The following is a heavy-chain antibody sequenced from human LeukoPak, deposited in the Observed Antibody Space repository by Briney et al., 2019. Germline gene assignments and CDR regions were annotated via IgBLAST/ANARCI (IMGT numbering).Heavy chain of an antibody. CDR1: GGTFSSYA. CDR2: IIPIFHTA. CDR3: ARDLGPDCGGDCPVDY. D-gene: IGHD2-21*02. V-gene: IGHV1-69*05. Sequence: VASVKVSCKASGGTFSSYAINWVRQAPGQGLEWMGRIIPIFHTADYAQKFQGRVTITTDGSTNTAYMELSSLRSEDTAVYYYARDLGPDCGGDCPVDYWGQGTLVTVSS. J-gene: IGHJ4*02.